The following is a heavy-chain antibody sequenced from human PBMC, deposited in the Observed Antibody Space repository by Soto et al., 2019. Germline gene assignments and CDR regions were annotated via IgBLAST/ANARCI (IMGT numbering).Heavy chain of an antibody. D-gene: IGHD6-13*01. CDR3: AREQIAAYPLSWFDP. CDR1: GYTFTSYG. J-gene: IGHJ5*02. CDR2: ISAYNGNT. V-gene: IGHV1-18*01. Sequence: ASVKVSCKASGYTFTSYGISWVRQAPGQGLEWMGWISAYNGNTNYAQKLQGRVTMTTDTSTSTAYMELRSLRSDDTAVYYCAREQIAAYPLSWFDPWGQGTLVTVSS.